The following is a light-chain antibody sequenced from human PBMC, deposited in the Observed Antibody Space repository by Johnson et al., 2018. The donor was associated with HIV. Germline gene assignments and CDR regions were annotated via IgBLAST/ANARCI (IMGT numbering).Light chain of an antibody. V-gene: IGLV1-51*02. Sequence: QSVLTQSPSVSAAAGHKVTISCSGSSSNIESNSVSWYQQFPGTAPKVLIYENNKPPSGIPYRFSGSKSGTSATLGITGLQTGDEAYYYVETWDRSLTAHYVFGGVTTVTVL. CDR1: SSNIESNS. CDR2: ENN. J-gene: IGLJ1*01. CDR3: ETWDRSLTAHYV.